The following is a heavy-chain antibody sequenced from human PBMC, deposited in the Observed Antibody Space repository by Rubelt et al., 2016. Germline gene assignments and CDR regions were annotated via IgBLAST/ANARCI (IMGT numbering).Heavy chain of an antibody. Sequence: EVQLVESGGGLVQPGGSLRLSCAASGFTFTNYWTHWVRQAPGKGRVWISRISTDGRSTSYADSVKGQYTISRGNAQHTMYLQMNSLSVEDTAVYYFAREKRGSGSFDYWGQGTLVTVSS. J-gene: IGHJ4*02. V-gene: IGHV3-74*01. CDR3: AREKRGSGSFDY. CDR1: GFTFTNYW. D-gene: IGHD6-19*01. CDR2: ISTDGRST.